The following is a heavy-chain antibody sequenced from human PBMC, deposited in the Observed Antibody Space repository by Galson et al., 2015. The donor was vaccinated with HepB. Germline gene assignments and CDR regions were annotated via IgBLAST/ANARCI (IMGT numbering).Heavy chain of an antibody. J-gene: IGHJ4*02. CDR2: IIPIFGTA. CDR1: GGTFSSYA. D-gene: IGHD1-26*01. V-gene: IGHV1-69*13. Sequence: SVKVSCKASGGTFSSYAISWVRQAPGQGLEWMGGIIPIFGTANYAQKFQGRVTITADESTSTAYMELSSLRSEDTAVYYCAISENIGYSGSYWAGIDYCGQGTLVTVSS. CDR3: AISENIGYSGSYWAGIDY.